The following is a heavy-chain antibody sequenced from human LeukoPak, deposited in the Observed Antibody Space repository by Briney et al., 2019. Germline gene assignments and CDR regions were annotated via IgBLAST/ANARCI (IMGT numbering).Heavy chain of an antibody. J-gene: IGHJ5*02. D-gene: IGHD3-10*01. CDR1: VGPIINSY. Sequence: SETLSLTCTVSVGPIINSYGAWIRRPPGKGLGWIGYFNYSGSTNYNPSLKSRVTIPVDTSKNQFSLKLSCVTAADTAVYYCARERTMVRGMSWFDPWGQGTLVTVSS. V-gene: IGHV4-59*13. CDR3: ARERTMVRGMSWFDP. CDR2: FNYSGST.